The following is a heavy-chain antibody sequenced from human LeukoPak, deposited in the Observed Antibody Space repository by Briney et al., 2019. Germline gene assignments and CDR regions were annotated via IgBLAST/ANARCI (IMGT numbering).Heavy chain of an antibody. CDR3: GVADGWIFDF. Sequence: PGGSLRLSCAASGFSFSTFWMAWVRLAPGRGLEWVANINKDGTDKYYVDSVKGRFTISRDNAKKSLYLQMDSLRAEDAAVYYCGVADGWIFDFRGQGTLGSVSS. CDR1: GFSFSTFW. V-gene: IGHV3-7*05. J-gene: IGHJ4*02. D-gene: IGHD5-24*01. CDR2: INKDGTDK.